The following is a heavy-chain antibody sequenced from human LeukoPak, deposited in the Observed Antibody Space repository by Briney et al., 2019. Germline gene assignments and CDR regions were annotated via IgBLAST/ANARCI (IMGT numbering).Heavy chain of an antibody. Sequence: ASVKVSCKASGGTFSSYAISWVRQAPGQGLEWMGWISAYNGNTNYAQKLQGRVTMTTDTSTSTAYMELRSLRSDDTAVYYCARGVWDYDYVWGSYRYYFDYWGQGTLVTVSS. CDR1: GGTFSSYA. CDR2: ISAYNGNT. CDR3: ARGVWDYDYVWGSYRYYFDY. D-gene: IGHD3-16*02. J-gene: IGHJ4*02. V-gene: IGHV1-18*01.